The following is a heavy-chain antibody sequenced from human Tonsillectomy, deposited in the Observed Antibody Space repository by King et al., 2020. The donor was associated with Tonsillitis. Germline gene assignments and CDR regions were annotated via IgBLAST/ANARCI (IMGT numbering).Heavy chain of an antibody. J-gene: IGHJ4*02. Sequence: VQLVESGGGLVQPGGSLRLSCAVSGLTFSTYNMNWVRQAPGKGLEWVSYISASSNAIYYADSVKGRFTISRDNAKKSLHLQMNTLRAEDTAVYYCVSAPSGSRYGYYYWGQGTLVTVSS. D-gene: IGHD5-18*01. V-gene: IGHV3-48*01. CDR2: ISASSNAI. CDR1: GLTFSTYN. CDR3: VSAPSGSRYGYYY.